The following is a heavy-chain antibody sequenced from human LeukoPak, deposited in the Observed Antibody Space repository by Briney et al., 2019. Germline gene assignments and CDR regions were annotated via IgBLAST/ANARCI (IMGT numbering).Heavy chain of an antibody. CDR1: GFTFSSYW. CDR3: ARVAEYSSPGVGMDV. J-gene: IGHJ6*02. CDR2: INSDGSST. Sequence: GGSLRLSCAASGFTFSSYWMHWVRQAPGKGLVWVSRINSDGSSTSYADSVKGRFTISRDNAKNTLYLQMNSLRAEDTAVYYCARVAEYSSPGVGMDVWGQGTTVTVSS. V-gene: IGHV3-74*01. D-gene: IGHD6-6*01.